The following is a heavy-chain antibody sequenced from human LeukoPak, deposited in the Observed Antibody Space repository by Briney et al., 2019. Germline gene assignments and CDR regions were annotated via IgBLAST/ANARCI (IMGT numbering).Heavy chain of an antibody. CDR2: IYHSGST. CDR1: GGSISSGGYS. CDR3: ARGSGGYYDSSGYLSAAFDI. Sequence: SQTLSLTCAVSGGSISSGGYSWSWIRQPPGKGPEWIGYIYHSGSTYYNPSLKSRVTISVDRSKNQFSLKLSSVTAADTAVYYCARGSGGYYDSSGYLSAAFDIWGQGTMVTVSS. J-gene: IGHJ3*02. V-gene: IGHV4-30-2*01. D-gene: IGHD3-22*01.